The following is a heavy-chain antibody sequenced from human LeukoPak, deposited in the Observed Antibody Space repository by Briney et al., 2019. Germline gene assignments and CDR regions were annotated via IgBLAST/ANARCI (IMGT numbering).Heavy chain of an antibody. CDR1: GYTFTAYF. CDR2: INPNSGGT. Sequence: GASMKVSCKASGYTFTAYFIHWVRQAPGQGLEWMGWINPNSGGTNYAQKFQGRVTMTWDTSISTAYMELTRLRSDDTAVYYCARGDYDRSGYYFRYWGQGTLVTVSS. D-gene: IGHD3-22*01. CDR3: ARGDYDRSGYYFRY. V-gene: IGHV1-2*02. J-gene: IGHJ4*02.